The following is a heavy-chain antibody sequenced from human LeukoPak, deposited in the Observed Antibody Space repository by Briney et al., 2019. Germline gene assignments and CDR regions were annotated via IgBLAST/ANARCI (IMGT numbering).Heavy chain of an antibody. V-gene: IGHV1-2*02. D-gene: IGHD3-22*01. J-gene: IGHJ3*02. Sequence: ASVKVSSMASGYTFTGYYMHWVRQAPGQGLEWMGWINPNSGGTNYAQKFQGRVTMTRDTSISTAYMELSRLRSGDTAVYYCARAHYYDSSGYLRKALDMWREGRMVTISS. CDR1: GYTFTGYY. CDR2: INPNSGGT. CDR3: ARAHYYDSSGYLRKALDM.